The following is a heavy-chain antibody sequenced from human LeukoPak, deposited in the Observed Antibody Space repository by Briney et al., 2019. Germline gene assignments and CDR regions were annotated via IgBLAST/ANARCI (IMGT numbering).Heavy chain of an antibody. V-gene: IGHV4-38-2*02. CDR3: VRYCSSTTCFTRAVDY. D-gene: IGHD2-2*02. CDR1: GYSITSGYN. Sequence: SETLSLTCTVSGYSITSGYNWAWIRQPPGKVLEWIGSIYHSGSAYYNPSLKSRVTISVDTSKNQFSLKLSSVTAADTAVYYCVRYCSSTTCFTRAVDYWGQGTLVTVSS. J-gene: IGHJ4*02. CDR2: IYHSGSA.